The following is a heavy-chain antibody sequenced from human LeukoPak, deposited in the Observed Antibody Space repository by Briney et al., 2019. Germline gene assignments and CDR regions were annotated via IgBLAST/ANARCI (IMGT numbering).Heavy chain of an antibody. CDR2: IYHSGST. D-gene: IGHD2-15*01. Sequence: PSGTLSLTCAVSGGSISSSNWWSWVRQPPGKGLEWIGEIYHSGSTNYNPSLKSRVTISVDTSKNQFSLKLSSVTAADTAVYYCARGRYCSDGSCYFDYWGQGTLVTVSS. J-gene: IGHJ4*02. CDR3: ARGRYCSDGSCYFDY. V-gene: IGHV4-4*02. CDR1: GGSISSSNW.